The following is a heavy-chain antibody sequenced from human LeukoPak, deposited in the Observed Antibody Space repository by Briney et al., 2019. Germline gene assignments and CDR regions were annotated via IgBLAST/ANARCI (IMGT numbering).Heavy chain of an antibody. D-gene: IGHD1-7*01. V-gene: IGHV3-30*10. CDR1: GFTFSTFP. J-gene: IGHJ6*03. CDR3: ARGAGTMVYYIDV. CDR2: ISNDGSHE. Sequence: GRSLRLSCAASGFTFSTFPMHWVRQAPGKGLQWVAVISNDGSHEYYRHSVKGRFTISRDNSKNTLFLQMNSLTIEDTAVYYCARGAGTMVYYIDVWGNGTTVTVS.